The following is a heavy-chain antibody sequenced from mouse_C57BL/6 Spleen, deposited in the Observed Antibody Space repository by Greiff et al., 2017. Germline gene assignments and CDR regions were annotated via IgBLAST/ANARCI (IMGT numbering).Heavy chain of an antibody. D-gene: IGHD3-2*02. Sequence: VQLQQSGPELVKPGASVKISCKASGYTFTDYYMNWVKQSHGKSLEWIGDINPNNGGTSYNQKFKGKATLTVDKSSSTAYMELRSLTSEDSAVYYCARSGDSSGYYFDYWGQGTTLTVSS. CDR1: GYTFTDYY. V-gene: IGHV1-26*01. CDR2: INPNNGGT. CDR3: ARSGDSSGYYFDY. J-gene: IGHJ2*01.